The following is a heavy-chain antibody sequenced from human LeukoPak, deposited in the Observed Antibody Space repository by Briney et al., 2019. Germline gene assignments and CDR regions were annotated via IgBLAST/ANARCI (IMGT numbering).Heavy chain of an antibody. CDR2: INHSGST. D-gene: IGHD6-6*01. CDR1: GGSFSGYY. CDR3: ARGAGYSSSLSWLDP. V-gene: IGHV4-34*01. Sequence: SETLSLTCAVYGGSFSGYYWSWIRQPPGKGLEWIGEINHSGSTNYNPSLKSRVTISVDTSKNQFSLKLSSVTAADTAVYYCARGAGYSSSLSWLDPWGQGTLVTVSS. J-gene: IGHJ5*02.